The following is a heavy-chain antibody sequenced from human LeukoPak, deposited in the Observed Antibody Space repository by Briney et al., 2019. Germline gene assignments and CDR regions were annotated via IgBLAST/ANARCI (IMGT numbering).Heavy chain of an antibody. CDR1: GYTFTGYY. CDR3: AKAVDTALLYDY. V-gene: IGHV1-2*06. CDR2: INPNSGGT. Sequence: GASVKVSCKASGYTFTGYYMHWVRQVPGQGLEWMGRINPNSGGTNYAQKFQGRVTITRDTSISTAYMELTRLRSDDTAVYYCAKAVDTALLYDYWGQGTLVTVSS. J-gene: IGHJ4*02. D-gene: IGHD5-18*01.